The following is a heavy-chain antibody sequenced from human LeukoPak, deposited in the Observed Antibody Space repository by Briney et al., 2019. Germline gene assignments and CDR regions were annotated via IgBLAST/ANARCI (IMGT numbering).Heavy chain of an antibody. Sequence: GASVKVSCKASGYTFTSYGISWVRQAPGQGLEWMGWISAYNGNTNYAQKLQGRVTMTTDTSTSTAYMELRSLRSDDTAVYYCARAEPDGYGSGPLDYWGQGTLVTVSS. CDR1: GYTFTSYG. D-gene: IGHD3-10*01. J-gene: IGHJ4*02. CDR2: ISAYNGNT. V-gene: IGHV1-18*01. CDR3: ARAEPDGYGSGPLDY.